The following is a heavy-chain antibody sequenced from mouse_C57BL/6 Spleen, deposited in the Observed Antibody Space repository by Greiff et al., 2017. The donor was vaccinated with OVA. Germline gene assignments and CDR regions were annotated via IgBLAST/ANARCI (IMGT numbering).Heavy chain of an antibody. CDR1: GFTFSDYY. J-gene: IGHJ4*01. Sequence: EVQLQESEGGLVQPGSSMKLSCTASGFTFSDYYMAWVRQVPEKGLEWVANINYDGSSTYYLDSLKSRFIISRDNAKNILYLQMSSLKSEDTATYYCARATYYYGTAMDYWGQGTSVTVSS. D-gene: IGHD2-1*01. CDR3: ARATYYYGTAMDY. CDR2: INYDGSST. V-gene: IGHV5-16*01.